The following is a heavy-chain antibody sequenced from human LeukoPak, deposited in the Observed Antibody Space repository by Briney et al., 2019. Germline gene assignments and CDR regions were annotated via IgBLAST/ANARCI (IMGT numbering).Heavy chain of an antibody. Sequence: GGSLRLSCAASGFTVSSNYMNWVRQAPGKGLEWVAVIYSSGSTYYADSVKCRFTISRYNSKNTLYLQMNSLRAEDTAVYYCARDLYGVSHDYWGQGTLVTVSS. J-gene: IGHJ4*02. CDR3: ARDLYGVSHDY. V-gene: IGHV3-53*01. D-gene: IGHD4-17*01. CDR1: GFTVSSNY. CDR2: IYSSGST.